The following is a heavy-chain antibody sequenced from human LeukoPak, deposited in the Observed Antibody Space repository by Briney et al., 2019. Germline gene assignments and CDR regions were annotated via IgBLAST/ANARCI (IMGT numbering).Heavy chain of an antibody. Sequence: SVKVSCKASGGTFNSYAISWVRQAPGQGLEWMGGIIPIFGTANYAQKLQGRVTITADESRSKAYMEVRSLRSEDTAVYYCASHKTPEYSSSDNWFDPWGQGTLVTVSS. CDR1: GGTFNSYA. CDR3: ASHKTPEYSSSDNWFDP. V-gene: IGHV1-69*13. CDR2: IIPIFGTA. D-gene: IGHD6-6*01. J-gene: IGHJ5*02.